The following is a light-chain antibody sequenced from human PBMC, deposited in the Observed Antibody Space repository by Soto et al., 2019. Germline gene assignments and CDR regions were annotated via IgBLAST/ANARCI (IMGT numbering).Light chain of an antibody. V-gene: IGLV2-14*01. CDR1: SSDAGSYNY. J-gene: IGLJ1*01. CDR2: EVS. CDR3: NSYTSTNTWV. Sequence: QSALTRPASVSGAPGQSITISCTGTSSDAGSYNYVSWYQQHPGKAPKLMIYEVSNRPSGVSNRFSGSKSGNTASLTISGLQAEDEADYYCNSYTSTNTWVFGTGTKVTVL.